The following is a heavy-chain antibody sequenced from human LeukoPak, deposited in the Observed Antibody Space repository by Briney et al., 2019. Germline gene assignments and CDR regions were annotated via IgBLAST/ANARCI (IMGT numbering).Heavy chain of an antibody. V-gene: IGHV4-34*01. D-gene: IGHD1-1*01. CDR3: ARGKFRLRGTCFDY. J-gene: IGHJ4*02. CDR1: GGSFSGYY. Sequence: SETLSLTCAVYGGSFSGYYWSWIGQRPGKGREWIGEINHSGSTNYNPSLKSRVTISVDTSKNQFSLKLSSVTAADTAVYYCARGKFRLRGTCFDYWGQGTLVTVSS. CDR2: INHSGST.